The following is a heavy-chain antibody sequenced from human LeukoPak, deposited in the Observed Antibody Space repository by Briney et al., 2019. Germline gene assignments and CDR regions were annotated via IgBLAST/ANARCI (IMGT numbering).Heavy chain of an antibody. Sequence: ASVKVSCKASGYTFINYYMHWVRQAPGQGLEWMGIINPSGGSTRYAQKFQGRVTMTRDTSTSTVYMELSSLRSEDTAVYCCARSYSGSYYAESGVDYWGQGALVTVSS. CDR1: GYTFINYY. D-gene: IGHD1-26*01. CDR3: ARSYSGSYYAESGVDY. J-gene: IGHJ4*02. V-gene: IGHV1-46*01. CDR2: INPSGGST.